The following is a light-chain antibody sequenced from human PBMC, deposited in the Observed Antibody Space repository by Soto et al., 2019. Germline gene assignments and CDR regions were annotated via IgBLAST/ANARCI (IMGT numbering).Light chain of an antibody. CDR2: DAS. Sequence: EIVLTQSPATLSLSPGERVTLSCRASQSVSSHLAWYQQQPGQAPRLLIYDASTRATGIPARFSGSGSGTDFTLTISSLETEDFAVYYCQQRSNDMYTFGQGTKLQIK. J-gene: IGKJ2*01. V-gene: IGKV3-11*01. CDR3: QQRSNDMYT. CDR1: QSVSSH.